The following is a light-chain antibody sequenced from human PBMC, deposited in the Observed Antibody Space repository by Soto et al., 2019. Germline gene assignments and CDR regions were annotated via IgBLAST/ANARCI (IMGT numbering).Light chain of an antibody. CDR1: SSNIGARYD. Sequence: QSALTQPPSVSGAPGQRVTISCTGSSSNIGARYDVHWYQQLPGTAPELLIHGNRNRPSGVPDRFSGSESGTSASLAITGLQAEEEADYSCPSYDSSLSAWVVGGGTELAVL. V-gene: IGLV1-40*01. CDR3: PSYDSSLSAWV. CDR2: GNR. J-gene: IGLJ3*02.